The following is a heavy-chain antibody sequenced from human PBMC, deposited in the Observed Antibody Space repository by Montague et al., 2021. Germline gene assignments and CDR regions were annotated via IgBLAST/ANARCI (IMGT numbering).Heavy chain of an antibody. CDR3: ARDQGQGYCGGDCYVGLDY. CDR1: GFTFSNYW. V-gene: IGHV3-7*01. CDR2: IKQDGSEK. Sequence: SRRLSCAASGFTFSNYWMSLFRQAPGKGLEWVANIKQDGSEKHYLDSVKGRFTISRDNAKNSLYLQMNSLRAEDTAVYFCARDQGQGYCGGDCYVGLDYWGQGTLVTVSS. D-gene: IGHD2-21*01. J-gene: IGHJ4*02.